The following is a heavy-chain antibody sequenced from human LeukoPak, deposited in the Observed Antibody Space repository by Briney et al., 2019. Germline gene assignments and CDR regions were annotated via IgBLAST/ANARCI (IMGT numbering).Heavy chain of an antibody. CDR2: IIPILGIA. V-gene: IGHV1-69*04. J-gene: IGHJ5*02. CDR1: GGTFINYA. D-gene: IGHD3-10*01. Sequence: SVTVSFKASGGTFINYAISWVRQAPGQGVEWMGRIIPILGIANYAQKFQGRVTITADKSTSTAYMELSSLRSEDTAVYYCAGNYHGSGSPYNWFDPWGQGTLVTVSS. CDR3: AGNYHGSGSPYNWFDP.